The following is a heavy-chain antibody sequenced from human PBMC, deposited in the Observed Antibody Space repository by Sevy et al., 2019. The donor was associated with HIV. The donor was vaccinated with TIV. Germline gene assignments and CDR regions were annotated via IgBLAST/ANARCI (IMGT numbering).Heavy chain of an antibody. CDR3: ARSGTEINYFDP. J-gene: IGHJ5*02. CDR1: SGSIISNNFY. CDR2: IYYSGTT. D-gene: IGHD1-1*01. Sequence: SETQSLTCTVSSGSIISNNFYWGWIRQPPGKGLEWIGSIYYSGTTYYNPSLKSRVTISVDTSKNQFSLKLSSVTAADTAFYYCARSGTEINYFDPWGQGTLVTVSS. V-gene: IGHV4-39*01.